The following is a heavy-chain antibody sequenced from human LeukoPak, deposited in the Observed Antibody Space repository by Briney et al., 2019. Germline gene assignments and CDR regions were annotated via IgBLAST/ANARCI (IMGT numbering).Heavy chain of an antibody. D-gene: IGHD3-3*01. CDR1: RGSISTYY. V-gene: IGHV4-59*04. Sequence: SETLSLTCSVSRGSISTYYWSWIRQPPGKGLEWIGRIFRGGSTSYNPSLKSRLTMSMDTSKNQFSLQLTSVTAADTAVYYCARYDSRGSGSTQLEYWGQGILVTISS. J-gene: IGHJ4*02. CDR2: IFRGGST. CDR3: ARYDSRGSGSTQLEY.